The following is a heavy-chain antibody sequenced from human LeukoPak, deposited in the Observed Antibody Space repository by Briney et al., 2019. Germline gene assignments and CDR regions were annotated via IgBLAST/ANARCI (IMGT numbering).Heavy chain of an antibody. D-gene: IGHD4/OR15-4a*01. V-gene: IGHV3-23*01. CDR3: AKKAQYDGHYPLDY. Sequence: AGGFLRLSCAASGFTFSSYSMSWVRQAPGKGLEWVSGTSDRGDYTYYADSVKGRFTISRDTSKNTLYLQMNSLRAEDTALYFCAKKAQYDGHYPLDYWGQGTLVTVSA. J-gene: IGHJ4*02. CDR1: GFTFSSYS. CDR2: TSDRGDYT.